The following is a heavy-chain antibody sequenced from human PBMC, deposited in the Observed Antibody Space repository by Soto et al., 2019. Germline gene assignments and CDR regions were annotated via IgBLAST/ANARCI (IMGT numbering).Heavy chain of an antibody. Sequence: QLQLQESGPGLVKPSETLSLTCTVSGGSISSSSYYWGWIRQPPGKGLEWIGIIYYSGSTYYNPSLKSRLTISADTSKNQFSLKLSSVSATAKAVYYCATSNWFDPWGQGTLVTVSS. CDR3: ATSNWFDP. CDR1: GGSISSSSYY. J-gene: IGHJ5*02. CDR2: IYYSGST. V-gene: IGHV4-39*01.